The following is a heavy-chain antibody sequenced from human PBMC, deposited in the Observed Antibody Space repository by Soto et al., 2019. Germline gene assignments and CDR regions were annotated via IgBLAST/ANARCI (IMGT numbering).Heavy chain of an antibody. CDR3: ARPPGYISDWYYFDL. J-gene: IGHJ4*02. D-gene: IGHD3-9*01. Sequence: ASVKVSCKASGYSFIDYYIHWVRQAPGQGFEWMGRISPKSGGTNYAQKFEGRVTMTWDTSLNTANMELSSLISDDTAVYYCARPPGYISDWYYFDLWGQGTLVTVSS. V-gene: IGHV1-2*02. CDR2: ISPKSGGT. CDR1: GYSFIDYY.